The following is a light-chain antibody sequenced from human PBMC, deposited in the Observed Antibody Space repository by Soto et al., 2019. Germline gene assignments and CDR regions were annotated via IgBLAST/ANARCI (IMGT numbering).Light chain of an antibody. J-gene: IGKJ1*01. Sequence: IQMTQSPSSVSASTGDRVTITCRASQSISRYLNWYQQKPGKAPKLLIYAASNLQSGVPSRFSGSGSETDFTLTISSLQPEDFATHYCQHSYTTPPWTFGQGTKVEIK. CDR2: AAS. CDR1: QSISRY. V-gene: IGKV1-39*01. CDR3: QHSYTTPPWT.